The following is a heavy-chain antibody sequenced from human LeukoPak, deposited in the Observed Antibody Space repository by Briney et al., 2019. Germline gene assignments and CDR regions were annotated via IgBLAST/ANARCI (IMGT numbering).Heavy chain of an antibody. CDR3: ARVTGVRFGESYFDY. D-gene: IGHD3-10*01. CDR2: INPNSGGT. Sequence: GASVKVSCKASGYTFTGYYMHWVRQAPGQGLEWMGWINPNSGGTNYAQKLQGRVTMTTDTSTSTAYMELRSLRSDDTAVYYCARVTGVRFGESYFDYWGQGTLVTVSS. J-gene: IGHJ4*02. V-gene: IGHV1-2*02. CDR1: GYTFTGYY.